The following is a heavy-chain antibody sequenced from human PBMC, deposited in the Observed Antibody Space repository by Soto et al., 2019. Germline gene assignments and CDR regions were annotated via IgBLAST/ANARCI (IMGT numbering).Heavy chain of an antibody. J-gene: IGHJ5*02. D-gene: IGHD5-18*01. CDR3: AGDRSYNYGYWWFDP. CDR1: GGSISTYY. CDR2: IHYSGST. V-gene: IGHV4-59*01. Sequence: QVQLQESGPGLVKPSETLSLTCTVSGGSISTYYWTWIRQPPGKGLEWIGYIHYSGSTNYNPSLKGRVTILVDMSKNQFSLKLRSVTAAHTAVYYCAGDRSYNYGYWWFDPWGQGTLVTVSS.